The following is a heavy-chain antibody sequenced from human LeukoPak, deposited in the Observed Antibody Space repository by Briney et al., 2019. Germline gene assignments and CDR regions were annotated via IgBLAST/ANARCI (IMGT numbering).Heavy chain of an antibody. CDR1: GYIFTSYF. V-gene: IGHV1-46*01. D-gene: IGHD3-16*02. J-gene: IGHJ4*02. Sequence: GASVKVSCKASGYIFTSYFMHWVRQAPGQGLEWMGLINPSGGSTRYAQRFQGRVTMTRDMSTSTVYMELSSLRSEDTAVYYCARSTGNPIMMTFGGVIAPQWFDYWGQGTLVTVSS. CDR2: INPSGGST. CDR3: ARSTGNPIMMTFGGVIAPQWFDY.